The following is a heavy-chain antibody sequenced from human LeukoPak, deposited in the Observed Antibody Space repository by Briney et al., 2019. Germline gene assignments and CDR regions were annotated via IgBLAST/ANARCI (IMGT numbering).Heavy chain of an antibody. Sequence: GESLKISCKGSGYSFTSYWIGWVRQMPGKGPEWMGIIYPGDSDTRYSPSFQGQVTISADKSISTAYLQWSSLKASDTAMYYCARHSYDSSGYYPLFVYWGQGTLVTVSS. CDR1: GYSFTSYW. CDR2: IYPGDSDT. J-gene: IGHJ4*02. V-gene: IGHV5-51*01. D-gene: IGHD3-22*01. CDR3: ARHSYDSSGYYPLFVY.